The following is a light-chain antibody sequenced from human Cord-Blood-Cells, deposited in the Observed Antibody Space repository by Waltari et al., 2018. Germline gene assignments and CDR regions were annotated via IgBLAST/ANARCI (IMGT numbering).Light chain of an antibody. CDR1: SSDVGGYNY. Sequence: QSALTQPRPVSGSPGQSVTISCTGTSSDVGGYNYVSWYQQHPGKAPKLMIYDVSKRPSGVPGRFSGSKSGNTASLTISGLQAEDEADYYCCSYAGSYTFVVFGGGTKLTVL. J-gene: IGLJ2*01. V-gene: IGLV2-11*01. CDR3: CSYAGSYTFVV. CDR2: DVS.